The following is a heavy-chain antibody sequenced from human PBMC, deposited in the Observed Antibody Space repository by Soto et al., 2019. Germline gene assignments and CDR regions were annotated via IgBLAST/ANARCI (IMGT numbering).Heavy chain of an antibody. V-gene: IGHV1-69*12. CDR2: IIPIFGTA. D-gene: IGHD2-21*02. J-gene: IGHJ1*01. CDR1: GGTFSSYA. Sequence: QVQLVQSGAEVKKPGSSVKVSCKASGGTFSSYAISWVRQAPGQGLEWMGGIIPIFGTANYAQKFQGRVMITAEESTSTGYMELSSLRSEDTAVYYCARGVVVTPPVEYFQHWGQGTLVTVSS. CDR3: ARGVVVTPPVEYFQH.